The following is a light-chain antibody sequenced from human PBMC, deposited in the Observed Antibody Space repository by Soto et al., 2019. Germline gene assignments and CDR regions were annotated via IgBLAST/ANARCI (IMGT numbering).Light chain of an antibody. CDR2: GAS. Sequence: EIVMTQSPSTLAVYTGERATLSCRASQSININLAWYQQKPGQAPRLLIYGASTRATGLPARFSGSGSGTEFTLIISSLQSEDFAVYYCQQYGSLSWTFGQGTKVDIK. CDR3: QQYGSLSWT. J-gene: IGKJ1*01. V-gene: IGKV3-15*01. CDR1: QSININ.